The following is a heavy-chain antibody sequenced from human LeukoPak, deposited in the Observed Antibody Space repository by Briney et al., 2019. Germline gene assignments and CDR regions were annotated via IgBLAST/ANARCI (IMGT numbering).Heavy chain of an antibody. J-gene: IGHJ4*02. CDR3: ASLCSGGSCYSGY. V-gene: IGHV1-69*06. D-gene: IGHD2-15*01. Sequence: ASVKVSCKASGGTFKNYAISWVRQAPGQGLEWMGGILPIFGTTNYAQKFQGRVTITADKSTSTAYMELSSLRSEDTAVYYCASLCSGGSCYSGYWGQGTLVTVSS. CDR1: GGTFKNYA. CDR2: ILPIFGTT.